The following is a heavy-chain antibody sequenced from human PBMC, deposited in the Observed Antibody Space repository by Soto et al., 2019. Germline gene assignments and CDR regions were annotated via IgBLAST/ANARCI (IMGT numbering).Heavy chain of an antibody. CDR3: ARRVGGRPSGSYYTRFDY. V-gene: IGHV4-39*01. D-gene: IGHD3-10*01. J-gene: IGHJ4*02. CDR2: IYYSGST. Sequence: PSETLSLTCTVSGGSISSSSYYWGWIRQPPGEGLEWIGSIYYSGSTYYNPSLKSRVTISVDTSKNQFSLKLSSVTAADTAVYYCARRVGGRPSGSYYTRFDYWGQGTLVTVSS. CDR1: GGSISSSSYY.